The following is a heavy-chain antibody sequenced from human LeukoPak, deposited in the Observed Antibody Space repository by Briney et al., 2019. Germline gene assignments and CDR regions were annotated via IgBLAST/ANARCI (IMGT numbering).Heavy chain of an antibody. J-gene: IGHJ4*02. CDR1: GFTFDDYA. V-gene: IGHV3-9*01. CDR2: ISWNSGSI. Sequence: GGSPRLSCAASGFTFDDYAMPWVRQAPGKGLEWVSGISWNSGSIGYADSVKGRFTISRDNAKNSLYLQMNSLRAEDTALYYCAKDISMTTTDYFDYWGQGTLVTVSS. CDR3: AKDISMTTTDYFDY. D-gene: IGHD1/OR15-1a*01.